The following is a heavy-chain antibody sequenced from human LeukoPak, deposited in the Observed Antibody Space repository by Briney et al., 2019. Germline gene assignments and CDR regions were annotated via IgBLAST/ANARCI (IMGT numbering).Heavy chain of an antibody. V-gene: IGHV3-23*01. J-gene: IGHJ4*02. Sequence: PGGSLRLSCAMSAFTFNNYGMYWVRQAPGKVLEFVSAISERDGATSYAESVKGRFSISRDSSKNTVFLQMNNLRAEDTATYYCAKRGEWQLTKASLDSWGQGTLVTVSS. CDR2: ISERDGAT. CDR3: AKRGEWQLTKASLDS. D-gene: IGHD3-3*01. CDR1: AFTFNNYG.